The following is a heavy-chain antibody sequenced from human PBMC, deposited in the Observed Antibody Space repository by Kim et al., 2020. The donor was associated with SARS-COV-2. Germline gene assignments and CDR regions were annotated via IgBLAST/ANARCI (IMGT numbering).Heavy chain of an antibody. Sequence: GGSLRLSCSASGFTFSSYGMHWVRQAPGKGLEWVSVICYDGSKKYYADSVKGRFTIFRDNSKNTLYLQMNSLRAEDTAVYYCATSLGYDILTCYDGYYY. CDR2: ICYDGSKK. V-gene: IGHV3-33*01. D-gene: IGHD3-9*01. CDR1: GFTFSSYG. J-gene: IGHJ6*01. CDR3: ATSLGYDILTCYDGYYY.